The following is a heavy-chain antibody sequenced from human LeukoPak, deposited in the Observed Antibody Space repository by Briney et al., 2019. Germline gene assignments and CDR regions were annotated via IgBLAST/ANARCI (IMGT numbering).Heavy chain of an antibody. CDR3: AKDLGEYQLPFDY. Sequence: GRSLRLSCAASGFTFDDYAMHWVRQAPGKGLEWVSGISWNSGSIGYADSVKGRFTISRDNAKNTLYLQMNSLRAEDTAVYYCAKDLGEYQLPFDYWGQGTLVTVSS. V-gene: IGHV3-9*01. J-gene: IGHJ4*02. D-gene: IGHD2-2*01. CDR2: ISWNSGSI. CDR1: GFTFDDYA.